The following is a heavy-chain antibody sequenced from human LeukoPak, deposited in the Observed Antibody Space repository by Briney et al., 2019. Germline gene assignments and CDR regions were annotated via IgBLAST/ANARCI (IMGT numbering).Heavy chain of an antibody. J-gene: IGHJ4*02. CDR3: ARDAKYYYGSRTFFFFEY. D-gene: IGHD3-10*01. V-gene: IGHV4-4*07. CDR1: GGCFTRYY. CDR2: IDTSGTT. Sequence: AETLSLTCTVCGGCFTRYYWSWMQQPAGKGLEWIGHIDTSGTTDYNLSLKSRVTMSTDTSKNQFSLKLSSVTAADTAIYYCARDAKYYYGSRTFFFFEYWGQGTLLTVSS.